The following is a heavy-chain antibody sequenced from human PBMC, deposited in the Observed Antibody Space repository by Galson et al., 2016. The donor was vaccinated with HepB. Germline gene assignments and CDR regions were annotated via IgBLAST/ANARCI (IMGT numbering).Heavy chain of an antibody. D-gene: IGHD6-19*01. Sequence: SVKVSCKVSGYTFSIHGISWVRQAPGQGLEWLGWISDYNGNTKSAEKVQGRVIMTRDTSTSTAHMELRSLRSDDTAVYYCAREIMVSGWEVLDHWGQGTLVTVSS. J-gene: IGHJ4*01. V-gene: IGHV1-18*01. CDR3: AREIMVSGWEVLDH. CDR1: GYTFSIHG. CDR2: ISDYNGNT.